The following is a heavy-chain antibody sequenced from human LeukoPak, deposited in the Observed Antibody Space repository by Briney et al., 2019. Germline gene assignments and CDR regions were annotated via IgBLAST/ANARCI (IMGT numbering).Heavy chain of an antibody. CDR1: GGSISSSNW. V-gene: IGHV4-4*02. J-gene: IGHJ5*02. CDR3: ARHLATYCGGDCYPYQRESIVPNWFDP. Sequence: TTSETLSLTCAVSGGSISSSNWWSWVRQPPGKGLEWIGEIYHSGSTNYNPSLKSRVTISVDTSKNQFSLKLSSVTAADTAVYFCARHLATYCGGDCYPYQRESIVPNWFDPWGQGTLVTVSS. D-gene: IGHD2-21*02. CDR2: IYHSGST.